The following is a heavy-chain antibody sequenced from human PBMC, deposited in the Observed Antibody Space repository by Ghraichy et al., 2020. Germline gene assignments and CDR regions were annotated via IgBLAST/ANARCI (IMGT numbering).Heavy chain of an antibody. Sequence: GESLNISCAASGFTFSSYAMHWVRQAPGKGLEWVAVISSDGSYKYYADSVKGRFTISRDNPKNTLYLQMNSLRAEDTAVYYCARGFSIAVPDYWGQGTLVTVSS. CDR3: ARGFSIAVPDY. V-gene: IGHV3-30*04. D-gene: IGHD6-19*01. CDR1: GFTFSSYA. J-gene: IGHJ4*02. CDR2: ISSDGSYK.